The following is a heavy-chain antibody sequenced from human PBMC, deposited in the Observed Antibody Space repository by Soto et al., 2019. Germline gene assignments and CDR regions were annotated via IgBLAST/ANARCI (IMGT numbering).Heavy chain of an antibody. CDR3: AKGDCTNGVCPIDY. CDR2: ISGSGGST. J-gene: IGHJ4*02. D-gene: IGHD2-8*01. V-gene: IGHV3-23*01. Sequence: EVQLLESGGGLVQPGGSLRLSCAASGFTFSSYAMSWVRQAPGKGLEWVSGISGSGGSTYFADSVKGRFTITRDNSKNTLYLQMNSLRAKDTAVYYCAKGDCTNGVCPIDYWGQGTLVTVSS. CDR1: GFTFSSYA.